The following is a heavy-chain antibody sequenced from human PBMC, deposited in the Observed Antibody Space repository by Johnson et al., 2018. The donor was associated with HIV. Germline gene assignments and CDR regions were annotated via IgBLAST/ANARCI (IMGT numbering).Heavy chain of an antibody. CDR1: GFTFDDYG. CDR2: IYWNGVRT. V-gene: IGHV3-20*04. D-gene: IGHD6-6*01. J-gene: IGHJ3*02. CDR3: ASYSSSDAFDI. Sequence: VQLVESGGGVVQPGGSLRLSCAASGFTFDDYGMTWVRQAPGKGLEWVSGIYWNGVRTTYADSVKGRFTISRDNAKNSLYLQMNSLRAEDTAVYYCASYSSSDAFDIWGQGTMVTVSS.